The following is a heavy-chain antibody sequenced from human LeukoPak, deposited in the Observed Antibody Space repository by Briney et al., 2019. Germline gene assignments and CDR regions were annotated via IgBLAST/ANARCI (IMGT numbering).Heavy chain of an antibody. D-gene: IGHD3-3*01. Sequence: SETLSLTCTVSGGSIRSSYYYWGWIRQPPGKGLEWIGSIYDSGSTYYNPSLKSRVTISVDTSKNQFSLKLSSVTAADTAVYYCARVRYDFWSGPPRGMDVWGQGTTVTVSS. V-gene: IGHV4-39*07. CDR2: IYDSGST. CDR1: GGSIRSSYYY. J-gene: IGHJ6*02. CDR3: ARVRYDFWSGPPRGMDV.